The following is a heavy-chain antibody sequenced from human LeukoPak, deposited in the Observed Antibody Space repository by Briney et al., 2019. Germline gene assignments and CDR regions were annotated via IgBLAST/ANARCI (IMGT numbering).Heavy chain of an antibody. CDR1: GFTFSSYW. CDR2: INTDGSST. Sequence: GGSLRLSCAASGFTFSSYWMHWVRQAPGKGLVWVSRINTDGSSTSYADSVKGRFTISRDNAKNTLYLQMNSLRAEDTAVYYCARDPTMVRGVMDYFDYWGQGTLVTVSS. CDR3: ARDPTMVRGVMDYFDY. D-gene: IGHD3-10*01. J-gene: IGHJ4*02. V-gene: IGHV3-74*01.